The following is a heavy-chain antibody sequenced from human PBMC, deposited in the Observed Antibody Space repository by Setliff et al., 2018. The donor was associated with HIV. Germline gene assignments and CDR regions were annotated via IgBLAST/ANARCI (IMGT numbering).Heavy chain of an antibody. Sequence: SVKVSCKASGGTFSSYAISWVRQAPGQGLEWMGGIIPIFGTSNYAQKFQGRVTITADESTRTAYMELSSLRSEDTAVYYCARGVEDYYDSSGYYYSRGQGTLVTV. V-gene: IGHV1-69*13. CDR2: IIPIFGTS. D-gene: IGHD3-22*01. J-gene: IGHJ5*01. CDR3: ARGVEDYYDSSGYYYS. CDR1: GGTFSSYA.